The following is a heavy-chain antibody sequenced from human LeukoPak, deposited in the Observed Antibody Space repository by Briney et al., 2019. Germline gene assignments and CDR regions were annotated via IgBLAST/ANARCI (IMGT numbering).Heavy chain of an antibody. D-gene: IGHD1-26*01. V-gene: IGHV3-74*01. CDR1: GFTFRSYW. Sequence: GGSLRLSCAASGFTFRSYWMHWVRQAPGKGLVWVSRINIDGSSGSYADSVEGRFTISRDNAKHTLYLQMNSLRGEDTDVYYCTREVSGSLYFDYWGQGTLVTVSS. CDR2: INIDGSSG. CDR3: TREVSGSLYFDY. J-gene: IGHJ4*02.